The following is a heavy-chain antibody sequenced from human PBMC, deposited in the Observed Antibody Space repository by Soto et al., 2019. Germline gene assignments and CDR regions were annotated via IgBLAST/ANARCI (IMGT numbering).Heavy chain of an antibody. Sequence: ASVKVSCKAPGDTFTSYYLNWVRQAPGQGLEWMGVINPHGGSTKYAQKFQGRITMTRDTSRSTVYMELSSLRSDDTAIYYCARSSGGNFGIIIEGSNWFDPWGQGTLVTVSS. CDR2: INPHGGST. V-gene: IGHV1-46*01. J-gene: IGHJ5*02. D-gene: IGHD3-3*01. CDR3: ARSSGGNFGIIIEGSNWFDP. CDR1: GDTFTSYY.